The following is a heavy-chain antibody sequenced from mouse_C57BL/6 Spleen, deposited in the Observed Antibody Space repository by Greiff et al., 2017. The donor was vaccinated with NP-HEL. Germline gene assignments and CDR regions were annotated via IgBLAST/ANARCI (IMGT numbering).Heavy chain of an antibody. CDR1: GYTFTDYY. Sequence: VQLQQSGAELVKPGASVKISCKASGYTFTDYYINWVKQRPGQGLEWIGKIGPGSGSTYYNEKFKGKATLTADKSSSTAYMQLSSLTSEDSAVYFCARSEDYYGNSYWYFDVWGTGTTVTVSS. CDR2: IGPGSGST. CDR3: ARSEDYYGNSYWYFDV. V-gene: IGHV1-77*01. J-gene: IGHJ1*03. D-gene: IGHD2-1*01.